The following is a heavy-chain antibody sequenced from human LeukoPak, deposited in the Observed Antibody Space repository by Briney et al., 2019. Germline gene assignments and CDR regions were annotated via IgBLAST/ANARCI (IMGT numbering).Heavy chain of an antibody. V-gene: IGHV6-1*01. CDR1: GDSVSSNSAA. D-gene: IGHD6-6*01. J-gene: IGHJ5*02. CDR3: ARVAAARPGSKRSNWFDP. Sequence: SQTLSLTCAISGDSVSSNSAAWNWIRQSPSRGLEWLGRTYYRSKWYNDYAVSVKSRITINPDTSKNQFSLQLNSVTPEDTAVYYCARVAAARPGSKRSNWFDPWGQGTLVTVSS. CDR2: TYYRSKWYN.